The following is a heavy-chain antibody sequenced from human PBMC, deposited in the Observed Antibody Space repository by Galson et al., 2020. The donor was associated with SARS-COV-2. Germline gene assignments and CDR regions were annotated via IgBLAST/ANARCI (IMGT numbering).Heavy chain of an antibody. V-gene: IGHV4-38-2*01. D-gene: IGHD6-13*01. Sequence: SETLSLTCAVSGYSISSGYYWGWIRQPPGKGLEWIGSIYHSGSTYYNPSLKSRVTISVDTSKNQFSLKLSSVTAADTAVYYCARVEQHGAFDIWGQGTMVTVS. CDR2: IYHSGST. CDR1: GYSISSGYY. J-gene: IGHJ3*02. CDR3: ARVEQHGAFDI.